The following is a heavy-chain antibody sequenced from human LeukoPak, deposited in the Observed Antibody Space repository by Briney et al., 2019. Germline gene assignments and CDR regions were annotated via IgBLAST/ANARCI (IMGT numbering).Heavy chain of an antibody. J-gene: IGHJ4*02. V-gene: IGHV3-23*01. CDR2: ISGSGGRT. D-gene: IGHD3-3*01. Sequence: PGRSLRLSCAASGFTFSSYAMSWVRQAPGKGLEWVSAISGSGGRTYYADSVKGRFTTSRDNSKNPLYLQMNSLRAEDTAVYYCATTYYDFWSGDRRFDYWGQGTLVTVSS. CDR3: ATTYYDFWSGDRRFDY. CDR1: GFTFSSYA.